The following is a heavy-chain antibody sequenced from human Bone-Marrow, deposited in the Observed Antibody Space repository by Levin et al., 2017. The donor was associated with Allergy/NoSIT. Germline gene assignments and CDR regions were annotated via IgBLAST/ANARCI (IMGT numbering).Heavy chain of an antibody. V-gene: IGHV1-18*01. CDR1: GYSFTSYG. D-gene: IGHD5-24*01. CDR3: ARGRGVEATDWFDP. CDR2: ISGYNGNT. J-gene: IGHJ5*02. Sequence: GESLKISCKASGYSFTSYGISWVRQAPGQGLEWVGWISGYNGNTNYEQKFQGRVTMTTDTSASTAYMELRRLRSDDTAVYYCARGRGVEATDWFDPWGQGTLVTVSS.